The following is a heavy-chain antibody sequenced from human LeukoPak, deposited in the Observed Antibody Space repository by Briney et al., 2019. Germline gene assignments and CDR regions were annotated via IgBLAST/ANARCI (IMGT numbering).Heavy chain of an antibody. J-gene: IGHJ5*02. CDR3: AASGGPINRFDP. CDR2: INHSGYT. CDR1: GGSFSGYY. V-gene: IGHV4-34*01. Sequence: SETLSLTCAVYGGSFSGYYWGWIRQPPGKGLQWIGEINHSGYTNYNPSLKSRVTISIDTSKNQFSLKLSSVTAADTAIYHCAASGGPINRFDPWGQGTLVTVSS. D-gene: IGHD2-15*01.